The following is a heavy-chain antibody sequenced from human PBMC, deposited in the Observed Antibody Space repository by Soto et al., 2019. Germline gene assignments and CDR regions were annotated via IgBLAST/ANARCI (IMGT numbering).Heavy chain of an antibody. CDR1: GASMSSGGSP. Sequence: LQLQESGPGLVKPSHTLSLTCTVSGASMSSGGSPWTWIPPSTGMDLEWVGYIYNSGSAYYNLSLRGPQTIAIDTSKFRLSLNLTSAAAADTAVYDCDRVGNLRWGDPWGQGALVTVSS. J-gene: IGHJ5*02. CDR2: IYNSGSA. V-gene: IGHV4-30-2*06. D-gene: IGHD1-26*01. CDR3: DRVGNLRWGDP.